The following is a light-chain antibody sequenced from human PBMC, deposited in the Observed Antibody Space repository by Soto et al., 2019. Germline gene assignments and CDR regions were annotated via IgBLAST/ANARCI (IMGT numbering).Light chain of an antibody. CDR1: QSVSSSY. V-gene: IGKV3-20*01. J-gene: IGKJ2*01. Sequence: EIVLTQSPGTLSLSPGERATLSCRASQSVSSSYLAWYQQKPGQAPRLLIYGASRRATGIPDRFSGSGSGTDFTLTISRLEPEDFAVYYCQQYGSSLGYTFGQGTKLEIK. CDR3: QQYGSSLGYT. CDR2: GAS.